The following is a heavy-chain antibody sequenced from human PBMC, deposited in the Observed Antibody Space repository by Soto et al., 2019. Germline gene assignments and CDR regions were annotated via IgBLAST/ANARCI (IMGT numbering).Heavy chain of an antibody. V-gene: IGHV3-53*01. Sequence: GGSLRLSCAAAGFNVSDNYMGWVRQAPGKGLEWVSSFFTGGSTDYADSVKGRLTISRDDSKNTVYLQTNSLRAEDTAVYFCVRERRGLGIGFDDWGQGTLVTVSS. D-gene: IGHD6-19*01. CDR3: VRERRGLGIGFDD. CDR1: GFNVSDNY. CDR2: FFTGGST. J-gene: IGHJ4*02.